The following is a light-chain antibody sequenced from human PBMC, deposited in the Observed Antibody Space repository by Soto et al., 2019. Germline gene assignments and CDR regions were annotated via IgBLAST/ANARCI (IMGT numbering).Light chain of an antibody. CDR3: QKYNNWLT. V-gene: IGKV3-15*01. J-gene: IGKJ4*01. CDR1: QNVNNN. Sequence: VVVTQSPATLSVSPGEGATLSCRASQNVNNNLAWYQQKPGQAPRLLIYGASTRATGIPARFSGSGSGTEFTLTISSLQSEVFAVYYCQKYNNWLTFGGGTKVEIK. CDR2: GAS.